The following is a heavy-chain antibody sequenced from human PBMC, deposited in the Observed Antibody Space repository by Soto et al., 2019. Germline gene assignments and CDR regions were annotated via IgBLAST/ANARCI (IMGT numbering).Heavy chain of an antibody. CDR1: GFTFTTHG. CDR2: IWYDGSNK. CDR3: ARDHYGSGSYYYYYYGMDV. Sequence: GGSLRLSCAASGFTFTTHGMHWVRQAPGKGLEWVAVIWYDGSNKYYADSVKGRFTISRDNSKNTLYLQMNSLRAEDTAVYYCARDHYGSGSYYYYYYGMDVWGQGTTVTVSS. V-gene: IGHV3-33*08. J-gene: IGHJ6*02. D-gene: IGHD3-10*01.